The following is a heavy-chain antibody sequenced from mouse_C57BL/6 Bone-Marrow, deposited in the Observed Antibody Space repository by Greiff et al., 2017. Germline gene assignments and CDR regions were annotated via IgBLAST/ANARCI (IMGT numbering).Heavy chain of an antibody. Sequence: VQLQQSGAELASPGASVTMSCKASGYTFTDHIMNWVKKRPGQGLEWIGRIYPVSGETNYNQKFMGKATFSVDRSSSTVYMVLNSLTSEDPAVYFCGRGATTVVATDDWGQGTTLTVSS. CDR2: IYPVSGET. CDR3: GRGATTVVATDD. V-gene: IGHV1-11*01. D-gene: IGHD1-1*01. CDR1: GYTFTDHI. J-gene: IGHJ2*01.